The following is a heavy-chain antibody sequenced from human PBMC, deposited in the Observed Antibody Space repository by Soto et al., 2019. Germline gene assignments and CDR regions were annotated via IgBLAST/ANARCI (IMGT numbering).Heavy chain of an antibody. CDR1: GASIGSYY. D-gene: IGHD6-13*01. J-gene: IGHJ5*02. Sequence: PSETLSLTCIVSGASIGSYYYAWIRQTPGKGLEWIGSIYYSGYTYYNPSLKSRVTISVDTSKNQFSLKLSSVTAADTAVYYCARHQSHSSSYVDPWGQGTLVTVPS. CDR3: ARHQSHSSSYVDP. V-gene: IGHV4-59*05. CDR2: IYYSGYT.